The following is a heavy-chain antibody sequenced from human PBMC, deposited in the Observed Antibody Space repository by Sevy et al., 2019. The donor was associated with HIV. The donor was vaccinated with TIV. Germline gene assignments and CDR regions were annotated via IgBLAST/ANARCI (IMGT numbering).Heavy chain of an antibody. CDR2: IWYDGSNK. CDR3: AREGEPGRYYYGMDV. Sequence: GGSLRLSCAASGFTFSSYGMHWVRQAPGKGLEWVAVIWYDGSNKYYADSVKGRFTISRDNSKITLYLQMNSLRAEDTAVYYCAREGEPGRYYYGMDVWGQGTTVTVSS. D-gene: IGHD3-16*01. V-gene: IGHV3-33*01. CDR1: GFTFSSYG. J-gene: IGHJ6*02.